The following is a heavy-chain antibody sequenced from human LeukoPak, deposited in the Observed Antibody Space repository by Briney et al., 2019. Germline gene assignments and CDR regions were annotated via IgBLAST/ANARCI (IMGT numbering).Heavy chain of an antibody. V-gene: IGHV3-11*01. Sequence: GGSLRLSCAASVFTFSDYYMSWIRQAPGKGLEWVSYISSSGSTIYYADSVKGRFTISRDNAKHSLYLQMNSLRAEDTAVYYCARDSYSSSWYRGNYYYYMDVWGKGTTVTVSS. CDR2: ISSSGSTI. CDR3: ARDSYSSSWYRGNYYYYMDV. CDR1: VFTFSDYY. D-gene: IGHD6-13*01. J-gene: IGHJ6*03.